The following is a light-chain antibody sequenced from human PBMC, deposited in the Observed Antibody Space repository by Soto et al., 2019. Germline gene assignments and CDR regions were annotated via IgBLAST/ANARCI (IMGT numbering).Light chain of an antibody. CDR1: QSVSTNN. CDR2: GAS. J-gene: IGKJ1*01. V-gene: IGKV3-20*01. CDR3: QQSGSSPPT. Sequence: EIVFTQSPGTLALSPGERATLPCRASQSVSTNNLAWYQRKPGQAPRLLIYGASSRATDIPARFSGSGSGTDFTLIITRLEPEDFAVYYCQQSGSSPPTFGQGTKVEIK.